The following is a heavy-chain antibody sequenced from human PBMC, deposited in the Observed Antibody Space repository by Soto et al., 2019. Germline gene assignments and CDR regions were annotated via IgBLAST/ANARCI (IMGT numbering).Heavy chain of an antibody. V-gene: IGHV4-59*01. Sequence: SETLSLTCTVSGGSISSYYWSWIRQPPGKGLEWIGYIYYSGSTNYNPSLKGRVTISVDTSKNQFSLKLSSVTAADTAVYYCARDYYGSGSPPLGYWGQGTLVTVSS. J-gene: IGHJ4*02. CDR3: ARDYYGSGSPPLGY. CDR1: GGSISSYY. D-gene: IGHD3-10*01. CDR2: IYYSGST.